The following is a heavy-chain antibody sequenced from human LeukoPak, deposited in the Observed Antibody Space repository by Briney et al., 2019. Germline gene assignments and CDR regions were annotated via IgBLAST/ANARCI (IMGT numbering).Heavy chain of an antibody. Sequence: SVKVSCEASGGTFSSYAISWVRQAPGQGLEWMGGVIPIFGTANYAQKFQGRVTITADESTSTAYMELSSLRSEDTAVYYCAMRLGYCSGGSCYYNWFDPWGQGTLVTVSS. J-gene: IGHJ5*02. V-gene: IGHV1-69*13. CDR2: VIPIFGTA. D-gene: IGHD2-15*01. CDR1: GGTFSSYA. CDR3: AMRLGYCSGGSCYYNWFDP.